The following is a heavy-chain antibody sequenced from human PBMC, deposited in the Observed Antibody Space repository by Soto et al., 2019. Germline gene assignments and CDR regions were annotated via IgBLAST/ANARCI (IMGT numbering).Heavy chain of an antibody. V-gene: IGHV1-24*01. Sequence: ASVKVSCKVSGYTLTELSMHWVRQAPGKGLEWMGGFDPEDGETIYAQKFQGRVTMTEDTSTGTAYMELSSLRSENRAVYYCEKVRTFFWGSYYLITHRPKSLSWPNGGQGTLVTVSS. CDR3: EKVRTFFWGSYYLITHRPKSLSWPN. CDR1: GYTLTELS. CDR2: FDPEDGET. J-gene: IGHJ4*02. D-gene: IGHD3-16*01.